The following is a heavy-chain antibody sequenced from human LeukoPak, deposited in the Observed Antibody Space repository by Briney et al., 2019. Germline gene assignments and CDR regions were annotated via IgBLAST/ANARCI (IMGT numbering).Heavy chain of an antibody. V-gene: IGHV4-61*01. Sequence: SETLSLTCTVSGFSITTDYYWAWIRQPPGKGLEWIGYIYYSGSTNYNPSLKSRVTISVDTSKNQFSLKLSSVTAADTAVYYCARGQLLIDYWGQGTLVTVSS. D-gene: IGHD2-2*01. CDR2: IYYSGST. J-gene: IGHJ4*02. CDR1: GFSITTDYY. CDR3: ARGQLLIDY.